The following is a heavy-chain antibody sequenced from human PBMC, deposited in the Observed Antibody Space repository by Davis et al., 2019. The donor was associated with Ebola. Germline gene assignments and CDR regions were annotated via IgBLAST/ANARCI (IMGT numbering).Heavy chain of an antibody. CDR2: IKQDGSEK. CDR3: ARGIQLWPKNNWFDP. CDR1: GFTFSSYW. V-gene: IGHV3-7*03. D-gene: IGHD5-18*01. Sequence: GESLKISCAASGFTFSSYWMSWVRQAPGKGLEWVPNIKQDGSEKYYVDSVKGRFTISRDNAKNSLYLQMNSLRAEDTAVYYCARGIQLWPKNNWFDPWGQGTLVTVSS. J-gene: IGHJ5*02.